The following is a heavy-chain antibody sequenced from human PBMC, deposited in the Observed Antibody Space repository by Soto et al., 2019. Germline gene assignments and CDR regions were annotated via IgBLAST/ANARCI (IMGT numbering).Heavy chain of an antibody. Sequence: QVQLQESGPGLVTPSETLSLTCTVSGGSISTYYWTWIRQSPEKGLEWLGNIYYSGSTNYSPSLISRLTISLDTSKNQFSLKLRSVTAADTAVYYCARESRCVNGACGNVFDIWGRGTKVTVSS. V-gene: IGHV4-59*12. CDR2: IYYSGST. CDR1: GGSISTYY. CDR3: ARESRCVNGACGNVFDI. D-gene: IGHD2-8*01. J-gene: IGHJ3*02.